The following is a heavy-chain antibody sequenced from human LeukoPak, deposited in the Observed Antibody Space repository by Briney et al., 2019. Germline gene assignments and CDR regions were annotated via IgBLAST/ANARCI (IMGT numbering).Heavy chain of an antibody. J-gene: IGHJ4*02. D-gene: IGHD3-22*01. Sequence: ASVKVSCKASGYTFTSYYMHWVRQAPGQGLEWMGIINPSGGSTSYAQKFQGRDTMTRDMSTSTVYMELSSLRSEDTAVYYCARDLYYDSSLPPSPGRYWGQGTLVTVSS. CDR2: INPSGGST. CDR3: ARDLYYDSSLPPSPGRY. V-gene: IGHV1-46*01. CDR1: GYTFTSYY.